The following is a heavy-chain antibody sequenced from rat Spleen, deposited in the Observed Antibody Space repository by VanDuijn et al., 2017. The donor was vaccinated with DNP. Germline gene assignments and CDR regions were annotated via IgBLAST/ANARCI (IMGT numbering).Heavy chain of an antibody. CDR2: ITRSGGNT. V-gene: IGHV5S11*01. Sequence: EVQVVESGGGLVQPGRSMTVSCAASGFTFSNSDMAWVRQAPTKGLEWVASITRSGGNTYYPDSVKGRFTISRDNAKSTLYLQMDSLRSEETATYYCAREQHYHFDYWGQGVMVTVSS. D-gene: IGHD1-10*01. CDR3: AREQHYHFDY. CDR1: GFTFSNSD. J-gene: IGHJ2*01.